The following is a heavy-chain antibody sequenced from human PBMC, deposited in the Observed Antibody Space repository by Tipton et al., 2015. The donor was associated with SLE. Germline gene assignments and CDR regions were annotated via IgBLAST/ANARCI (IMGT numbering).Heavy chain of an antibody. CDR3: ARGLRYFDWFHFDY. J-gene: IGHJ4*02. Sequence: TLSLTCAVYGGSFSGYYWSWIRQPPGKGLEWIGEINHSGSTNYNPSLKSRVTISVDTSKNQFSLKLSSVTAADTAVYYCARGLRYFDWFHFDYWGQGTLVTVSS. CDR1: GGSFSGYY. D-gene: IGHD3-9*01. CDR2: INHSGST. V-gene: IGHV4-34*01.